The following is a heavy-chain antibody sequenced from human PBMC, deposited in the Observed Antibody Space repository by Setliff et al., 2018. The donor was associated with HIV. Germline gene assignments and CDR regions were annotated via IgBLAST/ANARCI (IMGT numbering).Heavy chain of an antibody. CDR2: IYYSGST. CDR1: GGSISSSSYY. J-gene: IGHJ6*03. D-gene: IGHD4-4*01. V-gene: IGHV4-39*07. Sequence: PSETLSLTCTVSGGSISSSSYYWGWIRQPPGKGLEWIGSIYYSGSTYYNPSLKSRVTMSVDTSKNQFSLKLSSVTAADTAVYYCASMYSNYGRYYYYYMDVWGKGATVTVSS. CDR3: ASMYSNYGRYYYYYMDV.